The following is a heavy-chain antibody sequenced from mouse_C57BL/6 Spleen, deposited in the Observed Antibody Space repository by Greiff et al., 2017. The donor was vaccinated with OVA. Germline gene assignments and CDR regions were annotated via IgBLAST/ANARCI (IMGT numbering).Heavy chain of an antibody. CDR3: ARSRIYGNLYYFDY. CDR1: GYTFTSYW. CDR2: IDPSDSYT. D-gene: IGHD2-1*01. V-gene: IGHV1-69*01. J-gene: IGHJ2*01. Sequence: VQLQQPGAELVKPGASVKMSCKASGYTFTSYWMHWVKQRPGQGLEWIGEIDPSDSYTNYNQKFKGKSTLTVDKSSSTAYMQLSSLTSEDSAVYYCARSRIYGNLYYFDYWGQGTTLTVSS.